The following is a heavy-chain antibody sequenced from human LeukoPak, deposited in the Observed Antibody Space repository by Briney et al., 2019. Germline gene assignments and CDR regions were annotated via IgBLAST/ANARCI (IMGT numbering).Heavy chain of an antibody. V-gene: IGHV1-69*13. CDR1: GGTFSSYA. Sequence: SVKVSCKASGGTFSSYAISWVRQAPGQGLEWMGGIIPIFGTANYAQRFQGRVTITADESTSTAYMELSSLRSEDTAVYYCARAIWFGELLYSAEGYYYYMDVWGKGTTVTISS. J-gene: IGHJ6*03. CDR2: IIPIFGTA. CDR3: ARAIWFGELLYSAEGYYYYMDV. D-gene: IGHD3-10*01.